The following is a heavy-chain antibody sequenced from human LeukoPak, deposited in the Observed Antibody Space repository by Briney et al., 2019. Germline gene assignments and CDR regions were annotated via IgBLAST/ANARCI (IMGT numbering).Heavy chain of an antibody. D-gene: IGHD3-16*02. CDR3: ANSQLSEDWFDP. J-gene: IGHJ5*02. Sequence: ASVKVSCKASGYTFTTYPMNWVRQAPGQGLEWMGIINPSGGSTSYAQKFQGRVTMTRDTSTSTVYMELSNLRSEDTAVYYCANSQLSEDWFDPWGQGTLVTVSS. CDR2: INPSGGST. CDR1: GYTFTTYP. V-gene: IGHV1-46*01.